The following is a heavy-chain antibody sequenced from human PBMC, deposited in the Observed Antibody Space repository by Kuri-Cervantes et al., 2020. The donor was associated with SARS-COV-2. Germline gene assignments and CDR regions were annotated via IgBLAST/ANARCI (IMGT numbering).Heavy chain of an antibody. Sequence: SVKVSCKASGGTFSSYAISWVRQAPGQGLEWMGGIIPIFGTANYAQKFQGRVTITTDESTSTAYMELSSLRSEDTAAYYCASKTYYYDSSGYYPDHSWYFDLWGRGTLVTVSS. J-gene: IGHJ2*01. D-gene: IGHD3-22*01. V-gene: IGHV1-69*05. CDR3: ASKTYYYDSSGYYPDHSWYFDL. CDR1: GGTFSSYA. CDR2: IIPIFGTA.